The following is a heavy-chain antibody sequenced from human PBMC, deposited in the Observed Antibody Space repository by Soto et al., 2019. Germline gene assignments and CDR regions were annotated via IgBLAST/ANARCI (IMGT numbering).Heavy chain of an antibody. J-gene: IGHJ4*02. CDR2: ISYDGTNK. V-gene: IGHV3-30*01. CDR3: ARGDSNCWSDY. Sequence: QVQLVESGGGVVQPGRSLRLSCAASGFTFRTYAMYWVRQAPGKGLEWVAVISYDGTNKYYADSVKGRFTISRDNSKNTLSLQINSLRAEDTAVYYCARGDSNCWSDYWGQGTLVTVSS. CDR1: GFTFRTYA. D-gene: IGHD6-13*01.